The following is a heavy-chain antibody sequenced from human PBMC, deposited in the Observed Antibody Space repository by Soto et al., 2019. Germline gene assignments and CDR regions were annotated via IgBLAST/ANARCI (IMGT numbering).Heavy chain of an antibody. Sequence: SETLSLTCTVSGGSISSYYWSWIRQPPGKGLEWIGYIYYSGSTNYNPSLKSRVTISVDTSKNQFSLKLSSVTAADTAVYYCARRVVAAAGTPTYYFDYWGQGTLVTVSS. CDR1: GGSISSYY. CDR3: ARRVVAAAGTPTYYFDY. V-gene: IGHV4-59*08. D-gene: IGHD6-13*01. CDR2: IYYSGST. J-gene: IGHJ4*02.